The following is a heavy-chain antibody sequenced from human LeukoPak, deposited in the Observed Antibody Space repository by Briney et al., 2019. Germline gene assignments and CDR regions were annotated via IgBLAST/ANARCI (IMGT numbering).Heavy chain of an antibody. D-gene: IGHD2-21*02. CDR3: VTDRARLFCHFDL. CDR1: VSTLSDLS. V-gene: IGHV1-24*01. CDR2: SDPEDGET. Sequence: ASVKVSCKVSVSTLSDLSIHWVRQAPGKGLEYVGGSDPEDGETFHAQNFQGRVTMIEDTSIDTAYMELSSLRSEDTAVYYCVTDRARLFCHFDLWGRGTLVTVSS. J-gene: IGHJ2*01.